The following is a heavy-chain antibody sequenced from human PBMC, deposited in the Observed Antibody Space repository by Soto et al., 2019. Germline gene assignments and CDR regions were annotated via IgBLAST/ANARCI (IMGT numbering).Heavy chain of an antibody. CDR3: ASSYGSGYRAFDY. CDR2: VNPIVSMS. D-gene: IGHD3-10*01. J-gene: IGHJ4*02. V-gene: IGHV1-69*02. CDR1: GDTFNFYS. Sequence: QVQLVQSGAEVKRPGSSVKVSCKASGDTFNFYSINWVRQAPGLGLEWMGRVNPIVSMSNYAQKFQGRVTMPADKSTSTAYMDLSSLSSEDTAIYYCASSYGSGYRAFDYWGQGALVTV.